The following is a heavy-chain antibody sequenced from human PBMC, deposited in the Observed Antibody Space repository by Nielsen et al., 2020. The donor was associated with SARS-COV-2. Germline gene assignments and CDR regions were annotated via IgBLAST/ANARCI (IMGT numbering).Heavy chain of an antibody. CDR1: GYTFTSYG. CDR2: ISAYNGNT. Sequence: ASVKVSCKASGYTFTSYGISWVRQAPGQGLEWMGWISAYNGNTNYAQKLQGRVTITRDTSASTAYMELSSLRSEDTAVYYCASLYDFWSGYTYWGQGTLVTVSS. CDR3: ASLYDFWSGYTY. D-gene: IGHD3-3*01. V-gene: IGHV1-18*01. J-gene: IGHJ4*02.